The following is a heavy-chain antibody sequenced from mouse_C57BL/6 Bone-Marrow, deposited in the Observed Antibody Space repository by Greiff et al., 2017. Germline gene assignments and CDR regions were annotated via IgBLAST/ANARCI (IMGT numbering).Heavy chain of an antibody. V-gene: IGHV5-6*02. Sequence: EVKLEESGGDLVKPGGSLKLSCAASGFTFSSYGMSWVRQTPDERLEWVATISSGGSYTYYPDSVKGRFTISRDNAKNTLYLQMSSLKSEDTARYDCARPYGSSRAWFAYWGQGTLVTVSA. D-gene: IGHD1-1*01. CDR2: ISSGGSYT. CDR1: GFTFSSYG. J-gene: IGHJ3*01. CDR3: ARPYGSSRAWFAY.